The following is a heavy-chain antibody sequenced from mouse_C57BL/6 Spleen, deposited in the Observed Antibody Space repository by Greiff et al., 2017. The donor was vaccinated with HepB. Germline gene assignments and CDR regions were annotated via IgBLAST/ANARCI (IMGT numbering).Heavy chain of an antibody. Sequence: EVKLQQSGPELVKPGASVKISCKASGYTFTDYYMNWVKQSHGKSLEWIGDINPNNGGTSYNQKFKGKATLTVDKSSSTAYMELRSLTSEDSAVYYCARRRGIYYGNGGFDYWGQGTTLTVSS. D-gene: IGHD2-1*01. CDR2: INPNNGGT. CDR1: GYTFTDYY. J-gene: IGHJ2*01. CDR3: ARRRGIYYGNGGFDY. V-gene: IGHV1-26*01.